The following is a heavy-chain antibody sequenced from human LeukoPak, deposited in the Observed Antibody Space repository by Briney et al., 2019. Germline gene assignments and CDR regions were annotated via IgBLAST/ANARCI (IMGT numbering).Heavy chain of an antibody. CDR3: AGVGFRTAFDI. V-gene: IGHV4-59*01. D-gene: IGHD3-10*01. Sequence: SETLSLTCTVSGGSISTYYWSWIRRPPGKGLDWIGYIHYSGSTNYNPSLKSRVTISVDTSKNQFFLKLSSVTAADTAVYYCAGVGFRTAFDIWGQGTMGTVSS. J-gene: IGHJ3*02. CDR1: GGSISTYY. CDR2: IHYSGST.